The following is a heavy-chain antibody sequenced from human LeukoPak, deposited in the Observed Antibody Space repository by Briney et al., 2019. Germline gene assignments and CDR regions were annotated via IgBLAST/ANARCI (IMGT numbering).Heavy chain of an antibody. D-gene: IGHD2-2*01. J-gene: IGHJ4*02. V-gene: IGHV3-49*03. CDR2: IRSKAYGGTT. CDR1: GFTFGDYA. Sequence: GGSLRLSCTASGFTFGDYAMSWFRQAPGKGLEWVGFIRSKAYGGTTEYAASVKGRFTISRDDSKSIAYLQMNSLKTEDTAVYYCTREGTRNQLPFGFYWGQGTLVTVSS. CDR3: TREGTRNQLPFGFY.